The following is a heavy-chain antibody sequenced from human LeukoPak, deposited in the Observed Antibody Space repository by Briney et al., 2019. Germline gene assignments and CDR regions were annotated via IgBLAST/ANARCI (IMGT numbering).Heavy chain of an antibody. Sequence: GGSLRLSCAASGFTFSSYGMHWVRQAPGKGLEWVAVISYDGSNKYYADSVKGRFTISRDNSKNTLYLQMNSLRAEDTAVYHCAKGSQSYGMDVWGQGTTVTVSS. CDR1: GFTFSSYG. D-gene: IGHD6-13*01. V-gene: IGHV3-30*18. J-gene: IGHJ6*02. CDR2: ISYDGSNK. CDR3: AKGSQSYGMDV.